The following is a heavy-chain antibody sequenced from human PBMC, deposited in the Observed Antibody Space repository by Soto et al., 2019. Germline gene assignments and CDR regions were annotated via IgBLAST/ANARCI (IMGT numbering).Heavy chain of an antibody. CDR1: GFTVSSNNY. V-gene: IGHV3-66*01. D-gene: IGHD2-15*01. Sequence: GGSLRLSCAASGFTVSSNNYMTWVRQAPEKGLEWVSVIYSGGNTYYADSVKGRFTFSRDNSKNTLYLQMNSLRAEDTAIYYCARGKGTRWYESSDYWGQGTLVTVSS. CDR3: ARGKGTRWYESSDY. CDR2: IYSGGNT. J-gene: IGHJ4*02.